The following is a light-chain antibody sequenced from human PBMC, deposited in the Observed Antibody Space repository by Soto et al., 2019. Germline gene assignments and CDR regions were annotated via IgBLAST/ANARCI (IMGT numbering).Light chain of an antibody. V-gene: IGKV1-39*01. CDR3: QQSYSTPYT. J-gene: IGKJ2*01. CDR1: QSISY. CDR2: AAS. Sequence: DIQMTQSPSSLSASVGDRVTITCRASQSISYLNWYQQKPGKAPKLLIYAASSLQSGVPSRFSGSGSGTDFTLTISSLQPEDCATYYCQQSYSTPYTFGQGTKLEIK.